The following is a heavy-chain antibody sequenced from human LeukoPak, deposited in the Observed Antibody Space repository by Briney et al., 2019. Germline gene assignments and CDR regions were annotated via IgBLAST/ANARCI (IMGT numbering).Heavy chain of an antibody. CDR2: IVVASGNT. J-gene: IGHJ4*02. CDR1: GFTFTNSA. V-gene: IGHV1-58*02. CDR3: AAAPIEMQQRGFDY. D-gene: IGHD5-24*01. Sequence: SVKVSCKASGFTFTNSAMQWVRQARGQRLEWIGWIVVASGNTKYARKFQERVTITRDMSTSTAYMELSSLSPEDTAVYYCAAAPIEMQQRGFDYWGQGTLVTVSS.